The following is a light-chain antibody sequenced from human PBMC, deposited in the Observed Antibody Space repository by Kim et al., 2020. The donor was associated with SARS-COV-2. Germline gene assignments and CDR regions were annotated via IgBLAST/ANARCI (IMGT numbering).Light chain of an antibody. Sequence: QLALTQSPSASASLGASVKLTCALSSGHSSYAIAWHQQQPEKGPRYLIKVNSDGSHTKGDGIPDRFSGYTSGAERYLTISSLQSEDEADYYCQTWGPGIRVFGGGTQLTVL. V-gene: IGLV4-69*01. J-gene: IGLJ3*02. CDR2: VNSDGSH. CDR3: QTWGPGIRV. CDR1: SGHSSYA.